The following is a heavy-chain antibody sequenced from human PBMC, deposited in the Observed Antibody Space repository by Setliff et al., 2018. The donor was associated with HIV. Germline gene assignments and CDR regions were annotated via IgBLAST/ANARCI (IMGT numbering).Heavy chain of an antibody. CDR2: ILPFFDTA. D-gene: IGHD3-3*01. CDR1: GGTFTRHC. CDR3: ARDVYCSCSGEVIRHYLDV. Sequence: SVKVSCKVSGGTFTRHCISWVRQAPGQGLEWMGGILPFFDTANYAQKFRGRVTITADESTSTVHMELSSLTSEDTAVYYCARDVYCSCSGEVIRHYLDVRGKGTTVTVSS. J-gene: IGHJ6*03. V-gene: IGHV1-69*13.